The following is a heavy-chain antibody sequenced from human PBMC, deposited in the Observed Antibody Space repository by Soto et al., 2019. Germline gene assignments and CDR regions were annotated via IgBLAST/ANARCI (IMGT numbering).Heavy chain of an antibody. CDR2: IVVGSGNT. Sequence: SVKVSCKASGLTFIDSAVQWVRQTRGHRLDWIGWIVVGSGNTNYAQEFQGRVSIAREMSTKTVYMELSRLRSEDSAVFYCAADLLTSSYETSGYYFDGFDTWG. CDR1: GLTFIDSA. V-gene: IGHV1-58*01. D-gene: IGHD3-22*01. J-gene: IGHJ3*02. CDR3: AADLLTSSYETSGYYFDGFDT.